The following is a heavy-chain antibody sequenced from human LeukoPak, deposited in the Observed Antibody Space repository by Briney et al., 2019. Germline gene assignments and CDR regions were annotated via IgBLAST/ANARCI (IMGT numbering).Heavy chain of an antibody. CDR1: GFILKNYA. V-gene: IGHV3-20*04. Sequence: GGSLRLSCAASGFILKNYAMSWVRQAPGKGLEWVSIISGTSDTTRYGDSVRGRFTISRDNAKNSLYLQMNSLRAEDTAVYYCARSYVDYWGQGTLVTVSS. CDR2: ISGTSDTT. CDR3: ARSYVDY. J-gene: IGHJ4*02.